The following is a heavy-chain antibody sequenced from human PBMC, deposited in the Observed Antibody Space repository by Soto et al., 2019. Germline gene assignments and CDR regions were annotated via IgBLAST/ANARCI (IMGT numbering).Heavy chain of an antibody. V-gene: IGHV4-39*01. CDR3: ARHIVVVPAAIGWFDP. CDR2: IYYRGNA. J-gene: IGHJ5*02. D-gene: IGHD2-2*01. Sequence: PSETLSLTCSVSDDSINSDKYYWGWIRQPPGKGLEWIGSIYYRGNAYYNPSLQTRVTISVDTSKNQFSLKLSSVTAADTAVYYCARHIVVVPAAIGWFDPWGQGTLVTVSS. CDR1: DDSINSDKYY.